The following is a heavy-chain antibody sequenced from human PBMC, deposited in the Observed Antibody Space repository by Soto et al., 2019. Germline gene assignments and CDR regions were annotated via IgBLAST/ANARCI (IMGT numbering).Heavy chain of an antibody. CDR3: MLGSGWKDFDY. D-gene: IGHD3-22*01. CDR1: GGSISSSNYY. V-gene: IGHV4-39*01. CDR2: IYHTGET. Sequence: PSETLSLTCSVSGGSISSSNYYWAWIRQPPGKGLEWIGGIYHTGETYCNPSLTPRVTLSVDTSKNQFSLKLSSVTAADTAVYYCMLGSGWKDFDYWGQGTLVTVSS. J-gene: IGHJ4*02.